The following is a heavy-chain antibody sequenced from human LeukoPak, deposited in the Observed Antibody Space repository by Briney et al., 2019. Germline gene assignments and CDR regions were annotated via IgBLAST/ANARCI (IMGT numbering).Heavy chain of an antibody. CDR2: ISYDGSNK. CDR3: ASTPHPYYYYYMDV. Sequence: GGSLRLSCAASGFTFSSYAMHWVRQAPGKGLEWVAVISYDGSNKYYADSVKGRFTISRGNSKNTLYLQMNSLRAEDTAVYYCASTPHPYYYYYMDVWGKGTTVTVSS. V-gene: IGHV3-30*01. CDR1: GFTFSSYA. J-gene: IGHJ6*03.